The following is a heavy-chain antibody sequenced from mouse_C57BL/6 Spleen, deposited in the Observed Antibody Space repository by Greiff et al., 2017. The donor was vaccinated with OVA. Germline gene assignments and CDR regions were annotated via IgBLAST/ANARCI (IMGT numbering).Heavy chain of an antibody. V-gene: IGHV1-26*01. Sequence: EVQLQQSGPELVKPGASVKISCKASGYTFTDYYMNWVKQSHGKSLEWIGDINPNNGGTSYNQTFKGKATLTVDKSSSTAYMELRSLKSEDSAVYDCARKDDNAMDYWGQGTSVTVSS. J-gene: IGHJ4*01. CDR3: ARKDDNAMDY. CDR2: INPNNGGT. CDR1: GYTFTDYY.